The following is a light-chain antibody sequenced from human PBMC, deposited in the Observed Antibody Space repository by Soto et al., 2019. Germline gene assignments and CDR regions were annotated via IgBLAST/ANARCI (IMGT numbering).Light chain of an antibody. J-gene: IGLJ3*02. CDR1: SSDVGGYNY. V-gene: IGLV2-11*01. Sequence: QSVLTQPRSVSGSPGQSVAISCTGTSSDVGGYNYVSWYQKHPCKAPKLIIFDVTKRPSGVPDRFSGSKSGNPASLTISGLRSEDEADYYCCSYGARFGGGTKLTVL. CDR3: CSYGAR. CDR2: DVT.